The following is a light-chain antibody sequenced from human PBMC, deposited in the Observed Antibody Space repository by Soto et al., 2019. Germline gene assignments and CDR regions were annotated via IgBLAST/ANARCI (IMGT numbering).Light chain of an antibody. Sequence: QSALTQPASVSGSPGQSITISCTGTSSDVGGYNYVSCYQQHPGKAPKLMIYEVTKRPSGASNRFSGSKSGNTASLTISGLQADDEAAYYCSSYASINTVLFGGGTKLTVL. V-gene: IGLV2-14*01. CDR2: EVT. CDR1: SSDVGGYNY. J-gene: IGLJ2*01. CDR3: SSYASINTVL.